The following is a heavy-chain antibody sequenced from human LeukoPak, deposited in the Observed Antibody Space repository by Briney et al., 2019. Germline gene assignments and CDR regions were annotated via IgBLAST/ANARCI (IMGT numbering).Heavy chain of an antibody. CDR3: ASLISIAARPGAFDY. CDR2: ISSSSSTI. CDR1: GFTFSSYS. D-gene: IGHD6-6*01. J-gene: IGHJ4*02. V-gene: IGHV3-48*01. Sequence: QPGGSLRLSCAASGFTFSSYSMNWLRQAPGKGLEWVSYISSSSSTIYYADSVKGRFTISRDNAKNSLYLQMNSLRAEDTAVYYCASLISIAARPGAFDYWGQATLVTVSS.